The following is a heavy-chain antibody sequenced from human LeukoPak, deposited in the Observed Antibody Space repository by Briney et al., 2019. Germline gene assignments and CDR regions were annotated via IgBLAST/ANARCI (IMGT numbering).Heavy chain of an antibody. CDR2: IYYSGST. CDR3: ARLGQNYGDSEYYFDY. V-gene: IGHV4-59*08. Sequence: SETLSLTSTVSGGSISSYYWSWIRQPPGKGLEWIGYIYYSGSTNYNPSLKSRVTISVDTSKNQFSLKLSSVTAADTAVYYCARLGQNYGDSEYYFDYWGQGTLVTVSS. D-gene: IGHD4-17*01. J-gene: IGHJ4*02. CDR1: GGSISSYY.